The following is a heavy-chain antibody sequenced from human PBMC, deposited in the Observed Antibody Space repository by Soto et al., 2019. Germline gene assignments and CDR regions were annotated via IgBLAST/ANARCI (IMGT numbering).Heavy chain of an antibody. CDR1: GYTFTSYG. V-gene: IGHV1-18*01. CDR2: ISAYNGNT. J-gene: IGHJ5*02. CDR3: ARDLGRIAVAGSGWFDP. Sequence: QVQLVQSGAEVKKPGASVKVSCKASGYTFTSYGISWVRQAPGQGLEWMGWISAYNGNTNYAQKLQGRVTMTTDTSTSTAYMELRSPSSDDTAVYYCARDLGRIAVAGSGWFDPWGQGTLVTVSS. D-gene: IGHD6-19*01.